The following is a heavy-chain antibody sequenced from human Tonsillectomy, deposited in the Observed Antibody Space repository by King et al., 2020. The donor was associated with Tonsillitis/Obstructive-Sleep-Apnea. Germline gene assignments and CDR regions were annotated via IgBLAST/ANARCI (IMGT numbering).Heavy chain of an antibody. CDR3: ARRGDGTNKVATTNRHYYSYYMDV. D-gene: IGHD5-12*01. CDR2: INHSGST. CDR1: GESFSGYY. V-gene: IGHV4-34*01. Sequence: VQLQQWGAGLLKPSETLSLTCAVYGESFSGYYWSWIRQPPGKGLEWIGEINHSGSTNYNPSLKSRVTISVDTSKNQFSLKLSSVTAADTAVYYCARRGDGTNKVATTNRHYYSYYMDVWGKGTTVTVSS. J-gene: IGHJ6*03.